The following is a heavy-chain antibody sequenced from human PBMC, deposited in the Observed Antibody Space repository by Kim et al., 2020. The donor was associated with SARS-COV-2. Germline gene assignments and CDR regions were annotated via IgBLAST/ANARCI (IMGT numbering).Heavy chain of an antibody. Sequence: SNTGYVDSVRGRFTISRGNAKNTRYLQMNGLGAEATAVYYCASGVASFVLWGQGTTVTVSS. D-gene: IGHD2-8*01. CDR3: ASGVASFVL. CDR2: SNT. V-gene: IGHV3-74*01. J-gene: IGHJ6*02.